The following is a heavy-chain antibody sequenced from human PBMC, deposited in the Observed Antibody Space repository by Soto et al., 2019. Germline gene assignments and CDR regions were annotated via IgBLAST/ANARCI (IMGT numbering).Heavy chain of an antibody. J-gene: IGHJ6*02. D-gene: IGHD6-13*01. CDR2: IVHVFPSV. CDR1: GGAFNNYA. V-gene: IGHV1-69*18. CDR3: AREMPSTAAAYFYYGLTV. Sequence: QVQLVQSGAEVKRPGSSGKVSCKASGGAFNNYAIYWVRQARGQGLEWLGTIVHVFPSVYYAPRFQGRLTITADGSTDTVYLMLTSLKSEDTAVYYCAREMPSTAAAYFYYGLTVWGQGTSVTVSS.